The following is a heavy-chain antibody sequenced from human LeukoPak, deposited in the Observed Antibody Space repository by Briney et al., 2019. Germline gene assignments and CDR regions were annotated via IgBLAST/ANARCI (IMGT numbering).Heavy chain of an antibody. D-gene: IGHD3-10*01. V-gene: IGHV3-74*01. J-gene: IGHJ4*02. CDR1: GFTFSNYW. CDR3: AREVGSGNSDRYFDY. CDR2: INSDGSST. Sequence: GGFLRLSCIASGFTFSNYWMHWVRQAPGKGLVGFSLINSDGSSTSYADSVKGRFTISRDNAKNTLYPQMNSLRAEDTAVYYCAREVGSGNSDRYFDYWGQGTLVTVSS.